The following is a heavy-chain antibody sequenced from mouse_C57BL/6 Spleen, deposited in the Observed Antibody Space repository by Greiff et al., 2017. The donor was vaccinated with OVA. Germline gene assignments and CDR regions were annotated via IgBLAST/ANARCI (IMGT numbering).Heavy chain of an antibody. D-gene: IGHD1-1*01. CDR2: IYPRSGNN. V-gene: IGHV1-81*01. CDR3: ARPLGSSYEYYFDY. J-gene: IGHJ2*01. CDR1: GYTFTSYG. Sequence: VQLKESGAELARPGASVKLSCKASGYTFTSYGISWVKQRTGQGLEWIGEIYPRSGNNYYNEKFKGKATLTADKSSSTAYMELRSLTSEDSAVYFCARPLGSSYEYYFDYWGQGTTLTVSS.